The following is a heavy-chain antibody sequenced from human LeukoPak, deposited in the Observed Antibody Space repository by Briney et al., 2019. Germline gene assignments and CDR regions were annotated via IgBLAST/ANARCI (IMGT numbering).Heavy chain of an antibody. CDR3: ARDKSAGYDILTGYSNDAFDI. D-gene: IGHD3-9*01. CDR2: ISAYNGNT. J-gene: IGHJ3*02. Sequence: ASVKVSCKASGYTFTSYGISGVRQAPGQGLEWMGWISAYNGNTNYAQKLQGRVTMTTDTSTSTAYMELRSLRSDDTAVYYCARDKSAGYDILTGYSNDAFDIWGQGTMVTVSS. CDR1: GYTFTSYG. V-gene: IGHV1-18*01.